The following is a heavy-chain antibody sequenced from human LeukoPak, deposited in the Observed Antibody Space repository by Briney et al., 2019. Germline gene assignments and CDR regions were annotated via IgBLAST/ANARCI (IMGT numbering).Heavy chain of an antibody. CDR2: IYYSGST. D-gene: IGHD6-13*01. V-gene: IGHV4-39*07. CDR1: GGSISSGGYY. J-gene: IGHJ5*02. Sequence: SQTLSLTCTVSGGSISSGGYYWGWIRQPPGKGLEWIGSIYYSGSTYYNPSLKSRVTISVDTSKIQFSLKLSSVTAADTAVYYCARDRGIAAAASSFDPWGQGTLVTVSS. CDR3: ARDRGIAAAASSFDP.